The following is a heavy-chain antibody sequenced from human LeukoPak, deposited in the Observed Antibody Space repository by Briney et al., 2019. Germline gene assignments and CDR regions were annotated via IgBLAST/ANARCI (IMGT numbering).Heavy chain of an antibody. CDR1: GFTFSSYW. J-gene: IGHJ5*02. Sequence: GGSLRLSCAASGFTFSSYWMSWVRQAPGKGLEWVANIKQDGSEKYYVDSVKGRFTISRDNAKNSLYLQMNSLRAEDTAVYYCAGVVQTYYYDSSGYYPANWFDPWGQGTLVTVSS. D-gene: IGHD3-22*01. CDR2: IKQDGSEK. CDR3: AGVVQTYYYDSSGYYPANWFDP. V-gene: IGHV3-7*01.